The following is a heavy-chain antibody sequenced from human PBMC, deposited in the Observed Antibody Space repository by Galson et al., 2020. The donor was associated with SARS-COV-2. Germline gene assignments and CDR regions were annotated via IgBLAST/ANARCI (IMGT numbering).Heavy chain of an antibody. J-gene: IGHJ4*02. V-gene: IGHV6-1*01. D-gene: IGHD4-17*01. CDR3: AREALMGGGRTVTHGRGIDY. CDR1: GDSVSSNSAA. Sequence: SQTLSLTCAISGDSVSSNSAAWNWIRQSPSRGLEWLGRTYYRSKWYNDYAVSVKSRITINPDTSKNQFSLQLNSVTPEDTAVYYCAREALMGGGRTVTHGRGIDYWGQGTLVTVSS. CDR2: TYYRSKWYN.